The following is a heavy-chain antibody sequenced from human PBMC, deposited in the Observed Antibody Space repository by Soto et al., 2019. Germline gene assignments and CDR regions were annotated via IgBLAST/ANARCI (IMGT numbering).Heavy chain of an antibody. J-gene: IGHJ2*01. Sequence: PSETLSLTCTVSGGSIDTSDYYWSWIRQQPGKGLEWIGYIFHSGDTYYNPSLTRRLAFSVDTSKNQFSLRLTSVTVAHTAIYFCARHPRITRGWHFDFWGRGTLATVSS. CDR3: ARHPRITRGWHFDF. D-gene: IGHD1-20*01. CDR2: IFHSGDT. CDR1: GGSIDTSDYY. V-gene: IGHV4-31*02.